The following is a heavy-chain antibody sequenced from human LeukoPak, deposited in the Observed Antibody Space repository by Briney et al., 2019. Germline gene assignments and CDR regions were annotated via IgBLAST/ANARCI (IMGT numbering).Heavy chain of an antibody. V-gene: IGHV1-24*01. CDR2: FDPEDGET. CDR1: GYTLTELS. Sequence: VASVKVSCKVSGYTLTELSIHWVRQAPGKGLEWMGGFDPEDGETIYAQKFQGRVTMTEDTSADTAYMELSSLRSEDTAVYYCARVYGSGSYSCPHWGQGTLVTVSS. CDR3: ARVYGSGSYSCPH. D-gene: IGHD3-10*01. J-gene: IGHJ4*02.